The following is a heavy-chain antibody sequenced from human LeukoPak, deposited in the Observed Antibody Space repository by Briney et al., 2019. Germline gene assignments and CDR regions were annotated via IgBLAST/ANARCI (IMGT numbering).Heavy chain of an antibody. Sequence: GESLKISCKGSGYDFPRHWIGWVRQMAGRGLEWMGTIYPGDANIDIGYSPSFQGQVTISADKSISTVYLQWSSLKASDSAMYYCARGLQGIAVAGPGYWGQGTLVTVSS. CDR3: ARGLQGIAVAGPGY. CDR1: GYDFPRHW. J-gene: IGHJ4*02. V-gene: IGHV5-51*01. D-gene: IGHD6-19*01. CDR2: IYPGDANIDI.